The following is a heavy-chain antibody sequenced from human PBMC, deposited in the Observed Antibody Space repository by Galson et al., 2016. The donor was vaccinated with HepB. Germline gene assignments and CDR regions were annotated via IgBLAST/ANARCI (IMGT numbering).Heavy chain of an antibody. Sequence: SLRLSCAASGFTFSRSAMHWVRQAPGKGLEWVALIWYDGSNKYYADSVKGRFTISRDNSKNTLYLHMNSLRAEDTAVYYCAKLGIPAYVWGSYLPGFYVDHWAQGTLVTVSS. CDR3: AKLGIPAYVWGSYLPGFYVDH. V-gene: IGHV3-33*06. J-gene: IGHJ4*02. D-gene: IGHD3-16*02. CDR2: IWYDGSNK. CDR1: GFTFSRSA.